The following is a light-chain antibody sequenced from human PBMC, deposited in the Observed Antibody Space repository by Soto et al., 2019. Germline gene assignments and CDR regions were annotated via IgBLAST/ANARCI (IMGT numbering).Light chain of an antibody. CDR3: QQYTSYSQYT. CDR2: DAS. Sequence: DIQMTQSPSTLSASVEDRVTITCRASQSISGWLAWYQQKPGQAPKLLIYDASTLESGVPSRFSGSGSGTEFTLTISSLQREDFATYYCQQYTSYSQYTFGQGTRLEIK. J-gene: IGKJ2*01. CDR1: QSISGW. V-gene: IGKV1-5*01.